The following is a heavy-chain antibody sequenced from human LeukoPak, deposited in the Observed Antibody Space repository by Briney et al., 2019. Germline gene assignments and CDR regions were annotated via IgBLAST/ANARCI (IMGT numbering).Heavy chain of an antibody. D-gene: IGHD2-15*01. CDR3: ARTGGYCSGGSCYPNYGMDV. Sequence: ASVKVSCTASGYTFTSYDINWVRQATGQGLEWMGRIIPILGIANYAQKFQGRVTITADKSTSTAYMELSSLRSEDTAVYYCARTGGYCSGGSCYPNYGMDVWGQGTTVTVSS. CDR2: IIPILGIA. V-gene: IGHV1-69*04. J-gene: IGHJ6*02. CDR1: GYTFTSYD.